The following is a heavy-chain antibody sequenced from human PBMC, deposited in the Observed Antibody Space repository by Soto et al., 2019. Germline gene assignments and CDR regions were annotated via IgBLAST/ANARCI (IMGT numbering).Heavy chain of an antibody. CDR1: DYSISSGYY. V-gene: IGHV4-38-2*02. CDR2: IIHSGNT. J-gene: IGHJ4*02. Sequence: PSETLSLTCTFSDYSISSGYYWGWIRQPPGKGLEWIGSIIHSGNTNYNPSLKSRVTMSVDTSKNQFSLKLSSVTAADTAVYYCARGAWLRYYGSGSFDYWGQGTLVTVSS. CDR3: ARGAWLRYYGSGSFDY. D-gene: IGHD3-10*01.